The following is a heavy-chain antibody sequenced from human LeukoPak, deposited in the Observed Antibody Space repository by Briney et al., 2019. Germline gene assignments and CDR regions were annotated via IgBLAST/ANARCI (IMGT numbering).Heavy chain of an antibody. D-gene: IGHD1-26*01. V-gene: IGHV3-23*01. J-gene: IGHJ4*02. CDR3: AKDLGCLPKFDY. CDR1: VFTFNTEA. CDR2: ISDSGGTA. Sequence: PGGSLRLSCIASVFTFNTEAMTSVRQAPGKGLEWVSTISDSGGTAYYTDSVKSRFTISRDNSPKIVSLHICSLRAEDTASYFPAKDLGCLPKFDYWSQGSLVAVSS.